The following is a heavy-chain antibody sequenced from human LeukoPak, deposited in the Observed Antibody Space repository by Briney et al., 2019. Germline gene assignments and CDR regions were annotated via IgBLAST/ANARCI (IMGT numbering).Heavy chain of an antibody. CDR1: GFPFSSHG. J-gene: IGHJ4*02. Sequence: GGSLRLSCGASGFPFSSHGMPWVRQAPGKGLEWVAVIWADGSKRYHADSVQGRFSISRDNSRNMLYLQMNSLRVDDTAVYYCASLSRPQSSSWDLDDHWGRGTLVTVSS. D-gene: IGHD6-13*01. CDR2: IWADGSKR. CDR3: ASLSRPQSSSWDLDDH. V-gene: IGHV3-33*01.